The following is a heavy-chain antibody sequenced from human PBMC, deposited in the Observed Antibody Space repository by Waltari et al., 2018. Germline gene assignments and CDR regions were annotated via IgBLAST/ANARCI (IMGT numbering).Heavy chain of an antibody. V-gene: IGHV4-59*11. Sequence: VQLQESGPGLVKPSETLSLSCDVSGDSIPIPFWSWIRQAPVKGLEWIGYMYFSGTHKYNPSLKSRVTISIDTSKNHFSLNLRSVTAADTAIYYCARLPRGSVIIGAFDIWGQGTQVTVSS. J-gene: IGHJ3*02. CDR3: ARLPRGSVIIGAFDI. CDR2: MYFSGTH. D-gene: IGHD3-22*01. CDR1: GDSIPIPF.